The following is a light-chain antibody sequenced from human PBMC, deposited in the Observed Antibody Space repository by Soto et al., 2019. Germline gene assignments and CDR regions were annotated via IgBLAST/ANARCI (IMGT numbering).Light chain of an antibody. Sequence: EIVLTQSPATLSLSPGERSTLCFMSSQSVSSYLAWYQQKPGQAPRLLIYDASNRATGIPARFSGSGSGTDFTLTISSLEPEDFAVYYCQQRSNWPPITFGQGTRLEI. J-gene: IGKJ5*01. CDR2: DAS. CDR3: QQRSNWPPIT. CDR1: QSVSSY. V-gene: IGKV3-11*01.